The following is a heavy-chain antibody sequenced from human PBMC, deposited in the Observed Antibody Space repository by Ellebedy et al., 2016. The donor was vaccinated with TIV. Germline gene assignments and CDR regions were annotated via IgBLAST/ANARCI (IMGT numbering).Heavy chain of an antibody. Sequence: ASVKVSXKASGYTFTSYYMHWVRQAPGQGLEWMGIINPSGGSTSYAQKFQGRVTMTRDTSTSTVYMELSSLRSEDTAVYYCARAQVLRFLEWLFPTPQYYYYGMDVWGQGTTVTVSS. CDR2: INPSGGST. D-gene: IGHD3-3*01. V-gene: IGHV1-46*01. J-gene: IGHJ6*02. CDR1: GYTFTSYY. CDR3: ARAQVLRFLEWLFPTPQYYYYGMDV.